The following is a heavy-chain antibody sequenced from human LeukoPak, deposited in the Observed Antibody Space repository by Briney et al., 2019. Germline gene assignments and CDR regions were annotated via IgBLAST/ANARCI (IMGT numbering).Heavy chain of an antibody. CDR1: GGTFSSYA. J-gene: IGHJ6*02. D-gene: IGHD6-6*01. CDR2: IIPILGIA. V-gene: IGHV1-69*04. Sequence: SVKVSCKASGGTFSSYAISWARQAPGQGLEWMGRIIPILGIANYAQKFQGRVTITADKSTSTAYMELSSLRSEDTAVYYCASTARPHYYYGMDVWGQGTTVTVSS. CDR3: ASTARPHYYYGMDV.